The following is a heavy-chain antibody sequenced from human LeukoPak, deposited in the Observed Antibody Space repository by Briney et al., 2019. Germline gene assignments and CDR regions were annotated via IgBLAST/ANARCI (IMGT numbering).Heavy chain of an antibody. J-gene: IGHJ4*02. CDR3: AQTTGWPGFDF. V-gene: IGHV4-59*08. D-gene: IGHD6-19*01. CDR1: GASTSSRY. Sequence: SETLSLTCTASGASTSSRYWSWIRQSPGRTLEWIGHIYNGRNTKYNPSLTSRVTISVDTSKNQCSLSLTSVTAADTAIYYCAQTTGWPGFDFWGPGALVTVSS. CDR2: IYNGRNT.